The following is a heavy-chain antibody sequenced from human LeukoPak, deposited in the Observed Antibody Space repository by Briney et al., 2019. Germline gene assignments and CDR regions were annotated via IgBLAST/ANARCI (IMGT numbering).Heavy chain of an antibody. CDR3: ARVYYSGSYDYWYFDL. Sequence: SETLSLTCAVYGGSFSGYYWTWIRQPPGKGLEWIGEINHRRSTKYSPSLKSRVTISVDTSKNQFSLRLSSVTAADTAVYYCARVYYSGSYDYWYFDLWGRGTLVTVSS. J-gene: IGHJ2*01. D-gene: IGHD6-13*01. CDR2: INHRRST. CDR1: GGSFSGYY. V-gene: IGHV4-34*01.